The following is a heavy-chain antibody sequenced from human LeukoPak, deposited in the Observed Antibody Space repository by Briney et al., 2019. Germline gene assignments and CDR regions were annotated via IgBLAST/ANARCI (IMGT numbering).Heavy chain of an antibody. CDR1: GFTFSDFV. Sequence: HPGGSVRLSCAASGFTFSDFVMSWVRQAPGKGLEWVSAIRSDGLTTYYADSVKGRFTISRDNSKNTLYLQMSTLRVEDTAIYYCAKNSGSNSGRPENWGPGTLVTVSS. CDR2: IRSDGLTT. V-gene: IGHV3-23*01. CDR3: AKNSGSNSGRPEN. J-gene: IGHJ4*02. D-gene: IGHD1-26*01.